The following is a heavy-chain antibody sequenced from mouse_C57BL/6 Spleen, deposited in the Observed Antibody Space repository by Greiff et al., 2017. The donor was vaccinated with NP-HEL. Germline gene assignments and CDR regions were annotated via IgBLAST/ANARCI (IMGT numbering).Heavy chain of an antibody. Sequence: QVQLKESGPELVKPGASVKISCKASGYAFSSSWMNWVKQRPGKGLEWIGRIYPGDGDTNYNGKFKGKATLTADKSSSTAYMQLSSLTSEDSAVYFCAREHYGYYFDYWGQGTTLTVSS. D-gene: IGHD1-2*01. CDR3: AREHYGYYFDY. CDR2: IYPGDGDT. J-gene: IGHJ2*01. V-gene: IGHV1-82*01. CDR1: GYAFSSSW.